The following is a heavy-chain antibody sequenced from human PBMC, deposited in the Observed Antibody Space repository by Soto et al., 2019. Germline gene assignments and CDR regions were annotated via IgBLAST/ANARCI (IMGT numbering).Heavy chain of an antibody. D-gene: IGHD3-22*01. V-gene: IGHV1-69*13. Sequence: ASVKVSCKASGGTFSSYAISWVRQAPGQGLEWMGGIIPIFGTANYAQKFQGRVTITADESTSTAYMELSSLRSEDTAVYYCARDGSPERSYTMIVEAFDIWGQGTMVTVSS. J-gene: IGHJ3*02. CDR2: IIPIFGTA. CDR3: ARDGSPERSYTMIVEAFDI. CDR1: GGTFSSYA.